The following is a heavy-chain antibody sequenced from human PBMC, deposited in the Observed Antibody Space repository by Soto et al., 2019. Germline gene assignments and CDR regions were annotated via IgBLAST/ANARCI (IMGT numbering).Heavy chain of an antibody. CDR2: IYYSGST. Sequence: QVQLQESGPGLVKPSETLSLTCTVSGGSISSYYWSWIRQPPGKGLEWIGYIYYSGSTNYNPSLRCRGTIAVDTSKNQFSLKLSSVTAADTAVYYCARRSGGSCYSCLDYWGQGTLVTVSS. CDR3: ARRSGGSCYSCLDY. CDR1: GGSISSYY. D-gene: IGHD2-15*01. V-gene: IGHV4-59*08. J-gene: IGHJ4*02.